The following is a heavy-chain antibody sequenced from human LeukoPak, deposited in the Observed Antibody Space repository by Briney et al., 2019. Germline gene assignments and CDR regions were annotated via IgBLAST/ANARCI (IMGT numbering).Heavy chain of an antibody. CDR3: ARAVGGGLDY. J-gene: IGHJ4*02. CDR2: IYYSEST. D-gene: IGHD3-3*01. CDR1: GGSISSHY. V-gene: IGHV4-59*11. Sequence: SETLSLTCTVSGGSISSHYWSWIRQPPGKGLEWIGYIYYSESTNYNPSLKSRVTISVDTSKNQFSLKLSSVTAADTAVYCCARAVGGGLDYWGQGTLVTVSS.